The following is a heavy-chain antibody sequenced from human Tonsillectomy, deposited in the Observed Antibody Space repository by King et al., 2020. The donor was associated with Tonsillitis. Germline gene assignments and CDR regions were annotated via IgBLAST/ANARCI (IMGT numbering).Heavy chain of an antibody. CDR3: ARDRYCSSISCYRDFDY. CDR2: ISGSSSTI. V-gene: IGHV3-48*04. D-gene: IGHD2-2*02. CDR1: GFTFTSYS. Sequence: DVQLVESGGGLVQPGGSLRLSCAASGFTFTSYSMNWVRQAPGKGLEWVSYISGSSSTIYYADSVKGRFTISRDNAKNSLYLQMDSLRAEDTAVYYCARDRYCSSISCYRDFDYWGQGTLVTVSS. J-gene: IGHJ4*02.